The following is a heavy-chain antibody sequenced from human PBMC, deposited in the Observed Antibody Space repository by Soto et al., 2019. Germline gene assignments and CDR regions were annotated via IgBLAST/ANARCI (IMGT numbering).Heavy chain of an antibody. D-gene: IGHD3-3*01. CDR3: ARGRAGITIFGVVLNWFDP. CDR1: GGSISSGGYY. Sequence: SETLSLTCTVSGGSISSGGYYWSWIRQHPGKGLEWIGYIYYSGSTYYNPSLKSRLTISIDTSKNQFSLKLSSVTAADTAVYYCARGRAGITIFGVVLNWFDPWGQGTLVTVSS. CDR2: IYYSGST. V-gene: IGHV4-31*03. J-gene: IGHJ5*02.